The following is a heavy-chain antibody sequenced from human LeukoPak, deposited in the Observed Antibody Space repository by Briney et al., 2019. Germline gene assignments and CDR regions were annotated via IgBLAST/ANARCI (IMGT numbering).Heavy chain of an antibody. CDR3: ARDSNAFDI. V-gene: IGHV4-59*12. Sequence: PSETLSLTCSVSGGAISSYYWSWIRQPPGKGLEWTGYIYYSGSTNYNPSLKSRVTISVDTSKNQFSLKLSSVTAADTAVYYCARDSNAFDIWGRGTVVTVPS. CDR2: IYYSGST. D-gene: IGHD2-2*01. CDR1: GGAISSYY. J-gene: IGHJ3*02.